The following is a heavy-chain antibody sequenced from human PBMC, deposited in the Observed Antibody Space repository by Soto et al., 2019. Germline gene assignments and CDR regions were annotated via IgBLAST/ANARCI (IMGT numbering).Heavy chain of an antibody. CDR3: TREAEYCSRTSCYRRAFDS. CDR1: GFTFSSHW. J-gene: IGHJ3*02. Sequence: EVQLVESGGDLVQPGGSLRLSCAASGFTFSSHWMHWVRRVPGKGLVWVSNINTDGGITGYADSVKGRFTISRDNAKNTLYLQMNGLRVEDTSVYYCTREAEYCSRTSCYRRAFDSWGQGTMVTVSS. D-gene: IGHD2-2*01. V-gene: IGHV3-74*01. CDR2: INTDGGIT.